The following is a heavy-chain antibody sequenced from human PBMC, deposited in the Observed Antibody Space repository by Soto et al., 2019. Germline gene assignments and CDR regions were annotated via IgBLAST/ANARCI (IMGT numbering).Heavy chain of an antibody. Sequence: GGSLRLSCAASGFTFSSYWMSWVRQAPGKGLEWVANIKQDGSEKYYVDSVKGRFTISRDNAKNSLYLQMNSLRAEDTAVYYCARDQGEGYNAVDYWGQGTLVTVSS. CDR2: IKQDGSEK. D-gene: IGHD5-12*01. J-gene: IGHJ4*02. CDR1: GFTFSSYW. CDR3: ARDQGEGYNAVDY. V-gene: IGHV3-7*03.